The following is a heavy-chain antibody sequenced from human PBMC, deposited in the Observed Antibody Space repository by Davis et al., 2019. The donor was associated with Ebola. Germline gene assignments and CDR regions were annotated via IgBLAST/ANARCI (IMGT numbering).Heavy chain of an antibody. CDR3: ARWLAAAGTRPYYYYGMDV. CDR2: IDPGGGST. J-gene: IGHJ6*04. CDR1: GYSFTTYY. Sequence: ASVKVSCKASGYSFTTYYMHWVRQAPGQGLEWVGIIDPGGGSTTYAQKFQGRLTMTRDTSTSTVYMELSSLRSEDTAVYYCARWLAAAGTRPYYYYGMDVWGKGTTVTVSS. D-gene: IGHD6-13*01. V-gene: IGHV1-46*01.